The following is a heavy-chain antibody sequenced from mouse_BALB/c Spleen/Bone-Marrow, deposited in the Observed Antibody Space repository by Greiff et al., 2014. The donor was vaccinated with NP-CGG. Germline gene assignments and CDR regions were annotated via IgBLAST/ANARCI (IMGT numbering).Heavy chain of an antibody. CDR1: GLDFSRYW. D-gene: IGHD3-3*01. V-gene: IGHV4-1*02. Sequence: EVKLVESGGGLVQPGGSLKLSCAASGLDFSRYWMSWVRQAPGKGLEWIGEINPDSRTINSTPSLKDKFIISRDKGKNTLYLEMSKVRSEDTALYYCAGRDYYYGMDYWGQGTSVTVSS. J-gene: IGHJ4*01. CDR2: INPDSRTI. CDR3: AGRDYYYGMDY.